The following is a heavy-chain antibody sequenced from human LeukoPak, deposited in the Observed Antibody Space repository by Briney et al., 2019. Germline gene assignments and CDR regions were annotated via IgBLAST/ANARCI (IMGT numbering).Heavy chain of an antibody. V-gene: IGHV1-46*01. Sequence: ASVKVSCKASGYTFTSYYMHWVRRAPGQGLEWMGIINPSGGSTSYAQKFQGRVTMTRDTSTSTVYMELSSLRSEDTAVYYCARDGANYYDSSGYYYWGQGTLVTVSS. CDR3: ARDGANYYDSSGYYY. CDR2: INPSGGST. CDR1: GYTFTSYY. D-gene: IGHD3-22*01. J-gene: IGHJ4*02.